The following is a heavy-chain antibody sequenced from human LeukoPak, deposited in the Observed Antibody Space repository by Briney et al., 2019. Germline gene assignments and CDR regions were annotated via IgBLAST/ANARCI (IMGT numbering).Heavy chain of an antibody. J-gene: IGHJ4*02. D-gene: IGHD3-22*01. CDR1: VYTSTSYG. CDR3: AREEGPMISHY. Sequence: GASVKVSCKASVYTSTSYGISWVRQAPGQRLEWMGWINAYNGNTNYAQKLQGRVTMTTDTSTSTGYMELRSLRSDDTAVYYCAREEGPMISHYWGQRTLVTVSS. CDR2: INAYNGNT. V-gene: IGHV1-18*01.